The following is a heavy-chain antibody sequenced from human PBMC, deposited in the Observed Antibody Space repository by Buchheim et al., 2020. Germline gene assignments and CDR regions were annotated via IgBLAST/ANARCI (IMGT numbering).Heavy chain of an antibody. CDR1: NGPFNGYY. Sequence: QVQLQQWGAGLLKPSDTLSLTCAVSNGPFNGYYWSWLRQSPGSGPEWIGEISHSGSATYNPSLKSRVTISVAPSTSQFSLKLTSVTAADTGVYYCARLVGAVFNHYYFGMDLWAQGTT. D-gene: IGHD2-15*01. J-gene: IGHJ6*02. CDR3: ARLVGAVFNHYYFGMDL. CDR2: ISHSGSA. V-gene: IGHV4-34*01.